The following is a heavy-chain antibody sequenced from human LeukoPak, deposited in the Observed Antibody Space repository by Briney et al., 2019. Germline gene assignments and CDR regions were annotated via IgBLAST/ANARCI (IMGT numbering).Heavy chain of an antibody. J-gene: IGHJ4*02. V-gene: IGHV3-23*03. CDR2: IYSGGNT. Sequence: PGGSLRLSCAASGFTFSSYAMSWVRQAPGKGLEWVSLIYSGGNTYYADSVKGRFTISRDNSKNTLYLQMNSLRADDTAVYYCASGEWPQNYWGQGTLVTVSS. CDR3: ASGEWPQNY. D-gene: IGHD3-10*01. CDR1: GFTFSSYA.